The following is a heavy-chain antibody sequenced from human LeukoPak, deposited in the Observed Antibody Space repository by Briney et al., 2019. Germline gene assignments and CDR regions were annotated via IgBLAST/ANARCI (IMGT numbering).Heavy chain of an antibody. CDR3: TRARGYCSSTSCSYYYMDV. D-gene: IGHD2-2*01. CDR1: GFTFSSYA. Sequence: GGSLRLSCAASGFTFSSYAMHWVRQAPGKGLEWVAVISYDGSNKYYADSVKGRFTISRDNSKNTLCLQMNSLRAEDTAVYYCTRARGYCSSTSCSYYYMDVWGKGTTVTVSS. CDR2: ISYDGSNK. J-gene: IGHJ6*03. V-gene: IGHV3-30-3*01.